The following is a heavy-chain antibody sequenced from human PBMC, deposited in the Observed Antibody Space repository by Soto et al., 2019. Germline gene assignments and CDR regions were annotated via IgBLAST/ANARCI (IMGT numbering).Heavy chain of an antibody. V-gene: IGHV3-30-3*01. D-gene: IGHD2-8*02. CDR3: AAHLXCPYDCTQSAFDN. CDR2: VSNDGDRT. Sequence: QVQLVESGGGVVQPGTSLRLSCAASGFAFSTFALHWVRQAPGKGLEWVSLVSNDGDRTYYAESVKGRFTISRDASSXXXXXXXXXXRXXXXXXXXCAAHLXCPYDCTQSAFDNWGQGTLVAVS. CDR1: GFAFSTFA. J-gene: IGHJ3*02.